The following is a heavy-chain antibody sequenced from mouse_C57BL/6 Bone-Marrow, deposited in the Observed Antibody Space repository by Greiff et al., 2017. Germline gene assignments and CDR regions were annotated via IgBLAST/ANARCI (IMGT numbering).Heavy chain of an antibody. J-gene: IGHJ3*01. CDR2: IYPGDGDT. Sequence: QVQLQQPGAELVKPGASVKMSCKASGYTFTSYWITWVKQRPGQGLEWIGQIYPGDGDTNYNGKFKGKATLTADKSSSTAYMQLSSLTSEDSAVYFCARKLQAWFAYWGQGTLVTVSA. V-gene: IGHV1-80*01. CDR3: ARKLQAWFAY. CDR1: GYTFTSYW. D-gene: IGHD1-1*01.